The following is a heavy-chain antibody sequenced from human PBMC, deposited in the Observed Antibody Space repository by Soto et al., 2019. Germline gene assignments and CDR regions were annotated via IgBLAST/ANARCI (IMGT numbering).Heavy chain of an antibody. V-gene: IGHV3-21*01. Sequence: EVQLVESGGGLVKPGGSLRLSCAASGFTFSSYSMNWVRQAPGKGLEWVSSISSSSSYIYYADSVKGLFTISRDNAKNSLYLQMNRLRAEDTAVYYCARGRGGDYGDYYYYYYMDVWGKGTTVTVSS. J-gene: IGHJ6*03. D-gene: IGHD4-17*01. CDR1: GFTFSSYS. CDR3: ARGRGGDYGDYYYYYYMDV. CDR2: ISSSSSYI.